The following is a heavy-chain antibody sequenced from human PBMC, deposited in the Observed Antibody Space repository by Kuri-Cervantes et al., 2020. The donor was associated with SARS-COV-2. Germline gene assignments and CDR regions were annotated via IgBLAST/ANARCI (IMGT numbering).Heavy chain of an antibody. D-gene: IGHD7-27*01. CDR2: IYTSGST. CDR3: ARAAGDQGEYYYYYYMDV. J-gene: IGHJ6*03. V-gene: IGHV4-4*07. Sequence: GSLRLSCTVSGGPISSYYWSWIRQPAGKGLEWIGRIYTSGSTNYNPPLKSRVTMSVDTSKNQFSLKLSSVTAADTAVYYCARAAGDQGEYYYYYYMDVWGKGTTVTVSS. CDR1: GGPISSYY.